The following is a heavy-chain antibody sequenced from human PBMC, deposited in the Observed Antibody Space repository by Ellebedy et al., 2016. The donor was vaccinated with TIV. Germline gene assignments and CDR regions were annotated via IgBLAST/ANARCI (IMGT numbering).Heavy chain of an antibody. CDR1: GFTFTSYS. CDR2: ISSTGYYI. V-gene: IGHV3-21*01. Sequence: GESLKISCAASGFTFTSYSMNWVRQAPGKGLEWVSSISSTGYYIYYADSVKGRFTISRDNAKNSLYLQLNSLRAEDTAVYYCARYGSGSYSLDYWGQGTLVTVSS. D-gene: IGHD3-10*01. J-gene: IGHJ4*02. CDR3: ARYGSGSYSLDY.